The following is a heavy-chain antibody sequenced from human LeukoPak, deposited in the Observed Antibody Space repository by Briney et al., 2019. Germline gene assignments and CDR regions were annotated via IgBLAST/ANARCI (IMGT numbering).Heavy chain of an antibody. CDR2: IYTSGST. Sequence: PSETLSLTCTVSGGSISSYYWSWIRQPPGKGLEWIGYIYTSGSTNYNPSLKSRVTISVDTSKNRFSLKLSSVTAADTAVYYCARSQEGYYGSGSYSPWGQGTLVTVSS. CDR3: ARSQEGYYGSGSYSP. D-gene: IGHD3-10*01. J-gene: IGHJ5*02. V-gene: IGHV4-4*09. CDR1: GGSISSYY.